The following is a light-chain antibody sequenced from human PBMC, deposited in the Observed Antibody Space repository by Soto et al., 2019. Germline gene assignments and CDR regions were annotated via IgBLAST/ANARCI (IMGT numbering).Light chain of an antibody. J-gene: IGKJ1*01. V-gene: IGKV3-15*01. CDR3: QQYNNWPPWT. CDR2: GAS. CDR1: QSVSSN. Sequence: EIMMTQSPATLSVSPGERATLSCRASQSVSSNLAWYQQKPGQAPRILIYGASTRATGIPARFSGSRSGTEFTLTISSLQSEDFAVYYCQQYNNWPPWTFGQGTKVDIK.